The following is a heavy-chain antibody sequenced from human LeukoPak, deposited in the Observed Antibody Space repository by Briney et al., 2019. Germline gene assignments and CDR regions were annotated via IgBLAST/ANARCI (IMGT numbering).Heavy chain of an antibody. CDR1: GYTFTSYG. V-gene: IGHV1-18*01. J-gene: IGHJ6*03. CDR3: ARGEENYYYYMDV. Sequence: GASVTVSCKASGYTFTSYGISWVRQAPGQGLEWMGWINGYNGNTNYAQKVQGRVTMTTDTSTSTAYMELRSLRSDDTAVYYCARGEENYYYYMDVWGKGTTVTVSS. CDR2: INGYNGNT.